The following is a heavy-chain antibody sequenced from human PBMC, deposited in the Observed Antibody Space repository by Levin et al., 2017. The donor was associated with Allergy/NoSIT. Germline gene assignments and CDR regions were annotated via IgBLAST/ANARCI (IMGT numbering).Heavy chain of an antibody. D-gene: IGHD3-22*01. CDR1: GFAFSTYA. J-gene: IGHJ4*02. Sequence: GESLRLSCAASGFAFSTYAMNWVRQAPGKGLEWVSGISGSGGATYYADTVQGRFTISRDTSKNTLYLQMNSLRAEDTAVYFCAKGGYYSDNSGYYQLAKTVDCWGQGALVTVSS. V-gene: IGHV3-23*01. CDR2: ISGSGGAT. CDR3: AKGGYYSDNSGYYQLAKTVDC.